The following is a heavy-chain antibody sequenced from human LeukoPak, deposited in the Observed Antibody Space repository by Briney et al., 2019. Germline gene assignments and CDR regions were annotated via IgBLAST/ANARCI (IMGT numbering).Heavy chain of an antibody. V-gene: IGHV3-21*04. Sequence: GGSLRLSCAASGFAFNNYSMNWVGQAPGMGLEWVSSTSSRSTYIFYADSVKGRFTISRDNAKNSLYLQMISLRVEDTAVYYCAKSESSSGWGNFDCWGQGTLVTVSS. D-gene: IGHD6-19*01. CDR2: TSSRSTYI. J-gene: IGHJ4*02. CDR1: GFAFNNYS. CDR3: AKSESSSGWGNFDC.